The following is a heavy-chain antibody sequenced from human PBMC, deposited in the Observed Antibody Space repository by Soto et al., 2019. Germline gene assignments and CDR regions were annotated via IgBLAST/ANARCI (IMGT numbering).Heavy chain of an antibody. J-gene: IGHJ4*02. V-gene: IGHV1-69*05. CDR3: VGSGGIARAYNF. Sequence: QVQLVQSGAEVKKPGSSVKVSCKASGGTFSSDSFSWVRQAPGQGLEWMGGIIPLIDTTIYAQKCQDRVTTTTDESTAKADMQLISLRSADTAVYYCVGSGGIARAYNFWGQGTQVTVSS. CDR2: IIPLIDTT. D-gene: IGHD2-8*02. CDR1: GGTFSSDS.